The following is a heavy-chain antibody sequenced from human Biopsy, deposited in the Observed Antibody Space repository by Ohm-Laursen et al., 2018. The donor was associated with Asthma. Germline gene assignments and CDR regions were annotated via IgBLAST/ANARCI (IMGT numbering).Heavy chain of an antibody. CDR2: IYSGGGT. CDR3: ARGDSSNWSHYYSDY. CDR1: GFTVSTNG. J-gene: IGHJ4*02. V-gene: IGHV3-53*01. Sequence: SLRLSCSASGFTVSTNGMSWVRQPPGKGLEWVSVIYSGGGTYYADSVQGRVTISRDNSKNTLSLQMHSLRAEDTAVYYCARGDSSNWSHYYSDYWGQGTLVTVSS. D-gene: IGHD3-22*01.